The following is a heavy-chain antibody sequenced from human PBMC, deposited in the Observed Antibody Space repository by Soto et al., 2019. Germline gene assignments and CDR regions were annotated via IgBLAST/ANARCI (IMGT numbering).Heavy chain of an antibody. V-gene: IGHV3-48*02. CDR2: ITSDTKTI. D-gene: IGHD2-15*01. CDR1: GFKFSIYS. CDR3: ARSVVGHFDY. Sequence: EVQLVESGGALVQPGGSLRLSCAASGFKFSIYSMNWVRQAPGKGLEWSAYITSDTKTIKYADSVKGRFTISRDNAKNSVYLQMNSLSDEDTAVYYCARSVVGHFDYWGQGTVVTVSS. J-gene: IGHJ4*02.